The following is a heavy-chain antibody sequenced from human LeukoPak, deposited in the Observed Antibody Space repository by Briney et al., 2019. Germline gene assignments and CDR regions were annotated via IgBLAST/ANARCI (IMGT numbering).Heavy chain of an antibody. J-gene: IGHJ6*03. V-gene: IGHV4-39*01. CDR2: IYYSGST. D-gene: IGHD3-22*01. CDR1: GDSIRSSAYF. CDR3: ARHLTGVYDSDDYYYYYYMDV. Sequence: SETLSLTCTVSGDSIRSSAYFWGWIRQPPGRGLECIGIIYYSGSTYYNPSLKSRVTISVDTSKNQFSLKLSSVTAADTAVYYCARHLTGVYDSDDYYYYYYMDVWGKGTTVTVSS.